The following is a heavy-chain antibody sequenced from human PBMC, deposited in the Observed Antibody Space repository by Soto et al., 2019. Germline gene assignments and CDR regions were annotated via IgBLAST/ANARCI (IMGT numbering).Heavy chain of an antibody. J-gene: IGHJ6*02. V-gene: IGHV1-46*01. CDR1: GYNFTSHY. Sequence: ASVKVSCKTSGYNFTSHYIHWVRQAPGQRLESMGIIYPRGGSTIYAQKFQGKVTMTRDTSTHTLYMELSSLRSEDTAIYYCARVGYSSTGTTLHFHGLDVWGQGTTVTSP. D-gene: IGHD3-22*01. CDR2: IYPRGGST. CDR3: ARVGYSSTGTTLHFHGLDV.